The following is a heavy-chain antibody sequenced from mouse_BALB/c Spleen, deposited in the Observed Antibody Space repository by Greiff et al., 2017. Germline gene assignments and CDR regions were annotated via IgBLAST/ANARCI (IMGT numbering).Heavy chain of an antibody. Sequence: DVHLVESGGGLVKPGGSLKLSCAASGFTFSDYYMYWVRQTPEKRLEWVATISDGGSYTYYPDSVKGRFTISRDNAKNNLYLQVSSLKSEDTAMYYCAGGYDYYFDYWGQGTTLTVSS. V-gene: IGHV5-4*02. D-gene: IGHD2-14*01. CDR1: GFTFSDYY. CDR2: ISDGGSYT. J-gene: IGHJ2*01. CDR3: AGGYDYYFDY.